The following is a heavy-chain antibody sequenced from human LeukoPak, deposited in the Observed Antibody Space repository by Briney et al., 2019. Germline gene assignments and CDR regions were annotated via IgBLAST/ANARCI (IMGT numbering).Heavy chain of an antibody. J-gene: IGHJ6*03. Sequence: GGSLRLSCAASGFTFSIYSMSWVRQAPGKGLEWVSSISSTSIYIYYADSVRGRFTISRDNAENSLYLQINSLGVEDTAVYSCARVAAGAEAHTLHYHYMDVWGKGTTVTVS. CDR1: GFTFSIYS. CDR2: ISSTSIYI. CDR3: ARVAAGAEAHTLHYHYMDV. V-gene: IGHV3-21*01. D-gene: IGHD6-13*01.